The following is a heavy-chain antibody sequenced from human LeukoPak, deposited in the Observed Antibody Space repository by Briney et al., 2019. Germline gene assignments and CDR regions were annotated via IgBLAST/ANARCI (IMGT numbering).Heavy chain of an antibody. D-gene: IGHD3-3*01. CDR1: GGSFSGYY. V-gene: IGHV4-34*01. CDR2: INHSGST. Sequence: SETLSLTCAVYGGSFSGYYWSWIRQPPGKGLEWIGEINHSGSTNYNPSLKSRVTISVDTSKNQFSLKLSSVTAADTAVYYCARVCLWCVGSEKLFDYWGRGTLVTVSS. J-gene: IGHJ4*02. CDR3: ARVCLWCVGSEKLFDY.